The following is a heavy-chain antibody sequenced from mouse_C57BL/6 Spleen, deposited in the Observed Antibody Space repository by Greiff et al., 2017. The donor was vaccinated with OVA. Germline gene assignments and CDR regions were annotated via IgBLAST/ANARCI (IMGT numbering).Heavy chain of an antibody. CDR2: INPNNGGT. CDR3: ARGDYYGSSSFDY. J-gene: IGHJ2*01. D-gene: IGHD1-1*01. Sequence: EVQLQQSGPELVKPGASVKIPCKDSGYTFTDYNMDWVKQSHGKSLEWIGDINPNNGGTIYNQKFKGKATLTVDKSSSTAYMELRSLTAEDTAVYYCARGDYYGSSSFDYWGQGTTLTVSS. V-gene: IGHV1-18*01. CDR1: GYTFTDYN.